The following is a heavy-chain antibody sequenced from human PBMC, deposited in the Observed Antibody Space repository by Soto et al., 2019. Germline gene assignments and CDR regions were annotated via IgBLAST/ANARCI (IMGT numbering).Heavy chain of an antibody. J-gene: IGHJ5*02. Sequence: QLQLQESGPGLVKPSETLSLSCTVSGGSISSSSYYWGWIRQPPGKGLEWIGSIYYSGSTYYNPSLKWRVTVSVDTSKNQCSLKWSAVTAADTAVYYCARQGSSSTSLNWFDPWGQGTLVTVSS. CDR1: GGSISSSSYY. CDR2: IYYSGST. D-gene: IGHD6-13*01. CDR3: ARQGSSSTSLNWFDP. V-gene: IGHV4-39*01.